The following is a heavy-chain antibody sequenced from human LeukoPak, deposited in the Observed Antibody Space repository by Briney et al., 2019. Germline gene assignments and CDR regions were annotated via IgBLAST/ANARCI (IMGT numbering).Heavy chain of an antibody. CDR3: ARVELWLDAFDI. Sequence: PGGSLRLSCVASGFIFGNNGMSWLRQAPEKGLEWVAQIERDGSEEHYVDSVKGRFTISRDNAKNSLYLQMNSLRAEDTAVYYCARVELWLDAFDIWGQGTMVTVSS. CDR2: IERDGSEE. CDR1: GFIFGNNG. V-gene: IGHV3-7*01. J-gene: IGHJ3*02. D-gene: IGHD5-18*01.